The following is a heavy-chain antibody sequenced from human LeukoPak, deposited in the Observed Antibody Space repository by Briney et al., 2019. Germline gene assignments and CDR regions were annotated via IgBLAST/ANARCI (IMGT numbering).Heavy chain of an antibody. D-gene: IGHD6-13*01. Sequence: SETLSLTCTVSNDSIKYYYWNWIRQPPGKGLEWIGFISNSGSTNYNPSLKSRVTISIDTSKRQFSLKLSSVTAADTAVYYCARYGVGSSWAQAFAIWGQGTMVTVSS. CDR3: ARYGVGSSWAQAFAI. CDR2: ISNSGST. J-gene: IGHJ3*02. V-gene: IGHV4-59*01. CDR1: NDSIKYYY.